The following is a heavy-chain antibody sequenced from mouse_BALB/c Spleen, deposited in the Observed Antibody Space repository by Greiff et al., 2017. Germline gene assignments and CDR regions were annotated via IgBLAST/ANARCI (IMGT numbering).Heavy chain of an antibody. J-gene: IGHJ2*01. D-gene: IGHD2-10*02. CDR3: ARDKYGNYEEGTDFDY. Sequence: EVQLQQSGPDLVKPSQSLSLTCTVTGYSITSGYSWHWIRQFPGNKLEWMGYIHYSGSTNYNPSLKSRISITRDTSKNQFFLQLNSVTTEDTATYYCARDKYGNYEEGTDFDYWGQGTTLTVSS. CDR1: GYSITSGYS. CDR2: IHYSGST. V-gene: IGHV3-1*02.